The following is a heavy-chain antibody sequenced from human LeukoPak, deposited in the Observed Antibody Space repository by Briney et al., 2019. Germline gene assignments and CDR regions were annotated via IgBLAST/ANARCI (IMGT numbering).Heavy chain of an antibody. Sequence: ASVKVSCKASGYIFTDYFIHWVQQAPGKGLEWMGRIDPEDGGTIYAEKFQGRVTIIADTSTNTAYMELRSLSFEDTAIFYCATDARSPKTTPRRYYYMDVWGKGTTVSVAS. J-gene: IGHJ6*03. CDR1: GYIFTDYF. V-gene: IGHV1-69-2*01. CDR2: IDPEDGGT. D-gene: IGHD1-1*01. CDR3: ATDARSPKTTPRRYYYMDV.